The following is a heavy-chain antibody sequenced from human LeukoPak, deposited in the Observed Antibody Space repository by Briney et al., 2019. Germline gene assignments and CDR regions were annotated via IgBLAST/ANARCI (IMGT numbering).Heavy chain of an antibody. Sequence: GGSLRLSCAASGLTFSRYWMSWVRQAPGKGLEWVANIKQDGSEKYYVDSVKGRFTISRDNAKNSLYLQMNSLRAEDTAVYYCASGVIAVGAFDIWGQGTMVTVSS. V-gene: IGHV3-7*01. D-gene: IGHD6-19*01. CDR3: ASGVIAVGAFDI. CDR1: GLTFSRYW. CDR2: IKQDGSEK. J-gene: IGHJ3*02.